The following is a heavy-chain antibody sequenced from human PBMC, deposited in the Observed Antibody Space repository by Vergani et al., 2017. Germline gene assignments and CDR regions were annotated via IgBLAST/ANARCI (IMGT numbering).Heavy chain of an antibody. J-gene: IGHJ3*02. CDR3: AXDPGSSTSRDAFDI. CDR2: IYYSGST. V-gene: IGHV4-31*03. Sequence: QVQLQESGPGLAKPSQTLSLTCTVSGGSISSGGYYWSWIRQHPGKGLEWIGYIYYSGSTYYNPSLKSRVTISVDTSKNQFSLKLSSVTAADTAVYYCAXDPGSSTSRDAFDIWGQGTMVTVSS. D-gene: IGHD2-2*01. CDR1: GGSISSGGYY.